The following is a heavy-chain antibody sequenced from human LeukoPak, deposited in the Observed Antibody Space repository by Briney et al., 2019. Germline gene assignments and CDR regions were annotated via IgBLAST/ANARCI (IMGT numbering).Heavy chain of an antibody. CDR3: ARQLRSYPGVSPFDY. CDR1: GGSFSGYY. D-gene: IGHD1-7*01. J-gene: IGHJ4*02. V-gene: IGHV4-34*01. CDR2: INHSGST. Sequence: KTSETLSLTCAVYGGSFSGYYWNWIRQPPGKGLEWIGEINHSGSTNYNPSLKSRVTISVDTSKNQFSLKLSSVTAADTAVYYCARQLRSYPGVSPFDYWGQGTLVTVSS.